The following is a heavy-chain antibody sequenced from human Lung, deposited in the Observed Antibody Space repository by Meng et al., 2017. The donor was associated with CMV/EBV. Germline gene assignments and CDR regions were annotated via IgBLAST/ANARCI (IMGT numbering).Heavy chain of an antibody. CDR3: VRAPSYDILTAYPMAFDY. J-gene: IGHJ4*02. V-gene: IGHV3-53*01. CDR1: GFTVSRNY. D-gene: IGHD3-9*01. Sequence: GGSLRLSXAASGFTVSRNYMNWVRQTPGKGLEWVSVIYSSGSGRTKYADSVKGRFTISRDNPKNTVFLQMNSLRADDTAVYYCVRAPSYDILTAYPMAFDYWGQGTLVTVSS. CDR2: IYSSGSGRT.